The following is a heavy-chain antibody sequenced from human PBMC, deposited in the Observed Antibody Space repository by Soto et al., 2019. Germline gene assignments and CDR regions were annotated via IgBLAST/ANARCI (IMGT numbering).Heavy chain of an antibody. J-gene: IGHJ6*02. D-gene: IGHD5-12*01. V-gene: IGHV3-23*01. CDR2: IRDSGGNT. Sequence: EVQLLESGGGLKQPGESLRLSCAASGFSFSSYAMSWVRQAPGKGLEWVSGIRDSGGNTYYADSVKGRFTISRDNSKNTVYLRMNNLRAEDTGVYYCAKSGGFSGYDWRGYYYYGMDVWGQGTTVTVSS. CDR3: AKSGGFSGYDWRGYYYYGMDV. CDR1: GFSFSSYA.